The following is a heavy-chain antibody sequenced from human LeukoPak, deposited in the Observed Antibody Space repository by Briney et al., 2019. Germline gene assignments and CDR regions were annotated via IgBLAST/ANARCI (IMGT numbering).Heavy chain of an antibody. CDR2: IYTSGTT. V-gene: IGHV4-4*07. CDR1: GGSISSYY. CDR3: ARDDDDWFFDY. Sequence: SETLSLTCTVSGGSISSYYWSWIRQPAGKGLEWIGRIYTSGTTNYSPSLKSRVTMSIDTSKNHFSLNLSSVTAADTAVYYCARDDDDWFFDYWDQGTLVTVSS. D-gene: IGHD3-9*01. J-gene: IGHJ4*02.